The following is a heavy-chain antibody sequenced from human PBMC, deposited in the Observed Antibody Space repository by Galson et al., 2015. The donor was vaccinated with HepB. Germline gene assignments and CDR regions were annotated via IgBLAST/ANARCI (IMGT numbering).Heavy chain of an antibody. CDR1: GFSFTSHS. J-gene: IGHJ6*02. Sequence: SLRLSCAVSGFSFTSHSMNWVRQAPGKGLEWVSYISSGGTKYYADSVKGRFTISRDNAKKSMYLHMSSLRAEDTAIYYCARNPASYDYYNMDVWGQGTRVTVSS. D-gene: IGHD6-25*01. V-gene: IGHV3-48*01. CDR3: ARNPASYDYYNMDV. CDR2: ISSGGTK.